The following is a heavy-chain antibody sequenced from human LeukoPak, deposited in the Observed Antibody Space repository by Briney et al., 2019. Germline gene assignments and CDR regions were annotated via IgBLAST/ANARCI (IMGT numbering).Heavy chain of an antibody. Sequence: SSETLSLTCAVYGGSFSGYYWSWIRQPPGKGLEWIGEINHSGSTNYNPSLKSRVTISVDTSKNQFSLKLSSVTAADTAVYYCARSRGDSSGYYYFDYWGQGTLVTVSS. CDR1: GGSFSGYY. J-gene: IGHJ4*02. V-gene: IGHV4-34*01. CDR3: ARSRGDSSGYYYFDY. D-gene: IGHD3-22*01. CDR2: INHSGST.